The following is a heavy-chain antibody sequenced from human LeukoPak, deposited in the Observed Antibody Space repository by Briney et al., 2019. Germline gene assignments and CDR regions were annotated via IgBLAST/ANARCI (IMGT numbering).Heavy chain of an antibody. Sequence: GGSLRLSCAASGFTFSSYAMHWVRQAPGKGLEWVAVISYDGSNKYYADSVKGRFTISRDNSKNTLYLQMNSLRAEDTAVYYCARGAVRYDSSGYSDYWGQGTLVTVSS. CDR1: GFTFSSYA. J-gene: IGHJ4*02. V-gene: IGHV3-30-3*01. D-gene: IGHD3-22*01. CDR2: ISYDGSNK. CDR3: ARGAVRYDSSGYSDY.